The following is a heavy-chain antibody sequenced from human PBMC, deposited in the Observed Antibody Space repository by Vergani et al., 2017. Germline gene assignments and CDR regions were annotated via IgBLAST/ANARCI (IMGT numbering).Heavy chain of an antibody. J-gene: IGHJ4*02. CDR3: ARGGRAAGYSGPDS. CDR1: GASMSRVGYY. CDR2: ILGSGTA. V-gene: IGHV4-61*02. Sequence: QVQLQESGPGLVKPSQTLSLTCTVSGASMSRVGYYCTCIRQSAGNRLEWIGSILGSGTANYNPSFQGRVSMSVATSKNQFSLTMSSVNATDTAVYYCARGGRAAGYSGPDSWGQGTRVTVSS. D-gene: IGHD1-26*01.